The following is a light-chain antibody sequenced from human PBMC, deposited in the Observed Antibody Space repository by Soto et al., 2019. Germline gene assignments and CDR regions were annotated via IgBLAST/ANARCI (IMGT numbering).Light chain of an antibody. J-gene: IGLJ2*01. CDR1: SGDIGGYNY. Sequence: QSVLTQPASVSGSPGQSITISCTGTSGDIGGYNYVSWYQQHPGKAPKLLISEVTNRPSGVSNRFSGSKSGNTASLTISGLQAEDEADYYCSSYTTNCTPVVFGGGTKVTVL. CDR2: EVT. V-gene: IGLV2-14*01. CDR3: SSYTTNCTPVV.